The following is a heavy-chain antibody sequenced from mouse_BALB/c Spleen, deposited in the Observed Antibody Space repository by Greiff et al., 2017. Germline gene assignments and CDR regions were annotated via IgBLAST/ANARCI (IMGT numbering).Heavy chain of an antibody. J-gene: IGHJ1*01. CDR3: ARSDYYGSSHDV. CDR1: GYAFTNYW. CDR2: IYPGSGNT. Sequence: VQLQQSGAELVRPGTSVKISCKASGYAFTNYWLGWVKQRPGHGLEWIGDIYPGSGNTYYNEKFKGKATLTADKSSSTAYMQLSSLTSEDSAVYFCARSDYYGSSHDVWGAGTTVTVSS. V-gene: IGHV1-63*01. D-gene: IGHD1-1*01.